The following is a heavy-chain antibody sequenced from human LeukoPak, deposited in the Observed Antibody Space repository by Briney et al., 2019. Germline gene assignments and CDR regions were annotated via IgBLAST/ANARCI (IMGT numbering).Heavy chain of an antibody. CDR2: ISGSGGST. D-gene: IGHD3-10*01. CDR1: GFTFSIYP. Sequence: GGSLRLSYAASGFTFSIYPMSWVRQAPGKGLEWVSGISGSGGSTFYADSVKGRFTISRDISKNTLYLQMNSLRAEDTAIYYCAKDGYGSGSYSQYFDYWGQGTLVTVSS. CDR3: AKDGYGSGSYSQYFDY. J-gene: IGHJ4*02. V-gene: IGHV3-23*01.